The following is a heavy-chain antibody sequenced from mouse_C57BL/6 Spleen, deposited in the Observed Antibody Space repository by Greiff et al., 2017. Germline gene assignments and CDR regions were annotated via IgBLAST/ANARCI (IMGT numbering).Heavy chain of an antibody. CDR3: AREGIYYDYDERFAY. J-gene: IGHJ3*01. V-gene: IGHV1-4*01. Sequence: QVQLQQSGAELARPGASVKMSCKASGYTFTSYTMHWVKQRPGQGLEWIGYINPSSGYTKYNQKFKDKATLTADKSSSTAYMQLSSLTSEDSAVYYCAREGIYYDYDERFAYWGQGTLVTVSA. D-gene: IGHD2-4*01. CDR1: GYTFTSYT. CDR2: INPSSGYT.